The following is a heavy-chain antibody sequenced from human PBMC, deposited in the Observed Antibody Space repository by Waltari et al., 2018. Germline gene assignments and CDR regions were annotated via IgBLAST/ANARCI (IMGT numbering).Heavy chain of an antibody. CDR3: ARGRPYSSSWYGPIRYFDL. CDR2: INHSGST. CDR1: GGSFSGYY. J-gene: IGHJ2*01. V-gene: IGHV4-34*01. D-gene: IGHD6-13*01. Sequence: QVQLQQWGAGLLKPSETLSLTCAVYGGSFSGYYWSWIRQPPGKGLEWIGEINHSGSTNYNPSLKSRVTISVDTSKNQFSLKLSSVTAAGTAVYYCARGRPYSSSWYGPIRYFDLWGRGTLVTVSS.